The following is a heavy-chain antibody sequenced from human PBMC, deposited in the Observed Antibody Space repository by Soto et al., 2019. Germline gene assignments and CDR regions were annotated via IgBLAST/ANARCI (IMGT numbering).Heavy chain of an antibody. D-gene: IGHD2-2*01. Sequence: SVKVSCKASGGTFSSYAISWVRQAPGQGLEWMGGIIPIFGTANYAQKFQGRVTITADESTSTAYMELSSLRSEDTAVYYCARNIVVVPAAYYYYYGMDGWGQGTTVTVAS. CDR2: IIPIFGTA. CDR1: GGTFSSYA. J-gene: IGHJ6*02. CDR3: ARNIVVVPAAYYYYYGMDG. V-gene: IGHV1-69*13.